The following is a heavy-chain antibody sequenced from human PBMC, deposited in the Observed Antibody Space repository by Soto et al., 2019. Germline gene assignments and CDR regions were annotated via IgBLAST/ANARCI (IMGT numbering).Heavy chain of an antibody. CDR3: ARERRYCSGGSCYWFDY. Sequence: ASVKVSCKASGYTFTGYYMHWVRQAPGQGFEWMGWINPNSGGTNYAQKFQGWVTMTRDTSISTAYMELSRLRSDDTAVYYCARERRYCSGGSCYWFDYWGQGTLVTVSS. V-gene: IGHV1-2*04. CDR1: GYTFTGYY. CDR2: INPNSGGT. J-gene: IGHJ4*02. D-gene: IGHD2-15*01.